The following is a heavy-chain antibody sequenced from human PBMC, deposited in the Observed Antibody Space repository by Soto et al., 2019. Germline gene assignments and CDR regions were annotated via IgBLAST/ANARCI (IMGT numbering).Heavy chain of an antibody. J-gene: IGHJ6*02. D-gene: IGHD2-8*01. V-gene: IGHV5-51*01. CDR3: ARHPSDIVLMVYGSGGGMDV. CDR1: GYSFTSYW. CDR2: IYPGDSDT. Sequence: GESLKISCKGSGYSFTSYWIGWVRQMPGKGLEWMGIIYPGDSDTRYSPSFQGQVTISADKSISTAYLQWSSLKASDTAMYYCARHPSDIVLMVYGSGGGMDVWGQGTTVTVSS.